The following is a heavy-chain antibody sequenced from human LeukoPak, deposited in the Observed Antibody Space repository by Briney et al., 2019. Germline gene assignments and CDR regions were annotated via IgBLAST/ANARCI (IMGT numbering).Heavy chain of an antibody. J-gene: IGHJ4*02. D-gene: IGHD3-22*01. Sequence: PGGSLRLSCAASGFTFSDFPMIWVRQAPGKGLEWVSSIFPSSDEIHYADSVKGRFTISRDNSKNTLYLQMNSLRAEDTAVYYCAKDDYYDTSGYRDWGQGTLVTVSS. CDR3: AKDDYYDTSGYRD. CDR1: GFTFSDFP. V-gene: IGHV3-23*01. CDR2: IFPSSDEI.